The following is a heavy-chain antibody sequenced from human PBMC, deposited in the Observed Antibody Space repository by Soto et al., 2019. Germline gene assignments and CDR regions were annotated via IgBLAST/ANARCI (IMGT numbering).Heavy chain of an antibody. J-gene: IGHJ6*02. CDR3: ARDPKDPETYYYGLDV. V-gene: IGHV1-69*12. Sequence: QVQLVQSGAEVKKPGSSVKVSCKASGDTFSSYAISWVRQAPGQGLEWMGGIIPMFGASTYAQKFQARVTFTADESTATAYMALSSLRSDDTAVYYCARDPKDPETYYYGLDVWGQGTTVTVSS. CDR1: GDTFSSYA. CDR2: IIPMFGAS.